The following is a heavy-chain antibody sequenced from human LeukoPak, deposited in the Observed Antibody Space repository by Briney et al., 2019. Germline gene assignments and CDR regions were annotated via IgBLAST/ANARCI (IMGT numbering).Heavy chain of an antibody. D-gene: IGHD5-24*01. CDR1: GFTFSSYS. CDR3: ARVGEDVEMTPIPLDF. J-gene: IGHJ4*02. CDR2: ISSSSSYI. V-gene: IGHV3-21*01. Sequence: GGSLRLSCAASGFTFSSYSMNWVRQAPGKGLEWVSSISSSSSYIYYADSIKGRFTISRDNSKNSLYLEMNSLRADDTAVYYCARVGEDVEMTPIPLDFWGQGTLVTVSS.